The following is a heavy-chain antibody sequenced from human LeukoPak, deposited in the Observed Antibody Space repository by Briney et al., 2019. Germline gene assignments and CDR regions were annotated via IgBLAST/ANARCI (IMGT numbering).Heavy chain of an antibody. J-gene: IGHJ4*02. Sequence: SVKVSCKASGYTFTSYAMNWVRQAPGQGLEWMGGIIPIFGTANYAQKFQGRVTITADESTSTAYMELSSLRSEDTAVYYCARDSEPYGSGSRGYWGQGTLVTVSS. CDR2: IIPIFGTA. D-gene: IGHD3-10*01. CDR1: GYTFTSYA. CDR3: ARDSEPYGSGSRGY. V-gene: IGHV1-69*13.